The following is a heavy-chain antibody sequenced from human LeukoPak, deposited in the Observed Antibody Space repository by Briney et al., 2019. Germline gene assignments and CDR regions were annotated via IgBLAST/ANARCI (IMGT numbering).Heavy chain of an antibody. Sequence: SSETLSLTCPVSGGSISSYYWSWIRQPAGKGLEWIGRIYTSGSTNYNPSLKSRVTMSVDTSKNQFSLMLSSVTAADTAVYYCARSIGDFWSGSNFDYWGQGTLVTVSS. CDR3: ARSIGDFWSGSNFDY. V-gene: IGHV4-4*07. CDR1: GGSISSYY. CDR2: IYTSGST. J-gene: IGHJ4*02. D-gene: IGHD3-3*01.